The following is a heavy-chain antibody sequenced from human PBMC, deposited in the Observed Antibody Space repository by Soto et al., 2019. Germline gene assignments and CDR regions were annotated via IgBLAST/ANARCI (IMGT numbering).Heavy chain of an antibody. CDR2: IYYSGST. CDR1: GGSISSGGYY. J-gene: IGHJ5*02. D-gene: IGHD3-22*01. V-gene: IGHV4-31*03. Sequence: QVQLQESGPGLVKPSQTLSLTCTVSGGSISSGGYYWSWIRQHPGKGLEWIGYIYYSGSTYYNPSLQSRVTISVDTSKNQFSLKLSSVTAADTAVYYCARDHQDYYDSSFDPWGQGTLVTVSS. CDR3: ARDHQDYYDSSFDP.